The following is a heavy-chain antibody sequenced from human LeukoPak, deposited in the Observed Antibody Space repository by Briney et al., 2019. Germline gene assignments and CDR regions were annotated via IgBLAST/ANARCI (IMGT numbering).Heavy chain of an antibody. J-gene: IGHJ4*02. D-gene: IGHD3-3*01. CDR2: FDPEDGET. CDR3: ATADRRLLRFLEWLSPSLDY. CDR1: GYTLTELS. Sequence: GASVTVSCKVSGYTLTELSMHWVRQAPGKGLEWMGGFDPEDGETIYAQKFQGRVTMTEDTSTDTAYMELSSLRSEDTAVYYCATADRRLLRFLEWLSPSLDYWGQGTLVTVSS. V-gene: IGHV1-24*01.